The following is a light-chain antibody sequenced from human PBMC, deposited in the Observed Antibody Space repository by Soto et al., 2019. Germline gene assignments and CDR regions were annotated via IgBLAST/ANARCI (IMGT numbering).Light chain of an antibody. CDR3: QQYGSSPWT. V-gene: IGKV3-20*01. Sequence: EIVLTQSPGTLSLSPGERATISCRASQRISSIYLAWYQQKPGQAPRLLIYGASSRATGIPDRFSGSGSGTDFTLTISRLEPEDFAVYYCQQYGSSPWTFGQGTKVDIK. J-gene: IGKJ1*01. CDR1: QRISSIY. CDR2: GAS.